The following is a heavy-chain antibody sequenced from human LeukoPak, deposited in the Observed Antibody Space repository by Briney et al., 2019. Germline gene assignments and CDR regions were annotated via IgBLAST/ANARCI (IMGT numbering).Heavy chain of an antibody. CDR3: AKGHYSGWSSFDY. D-gene: IGHD6-19*01. CDR1: GFTFSSYG. J-gene: IGHJ4*02. CDR2: IRYDGSNK. Sequence: GGSLRLSCAASGFTFSSYGMHWVRQAPGKGLEWVAFIRYDGSNKYYADSVKGRFTISRDNSKNTLYLQMNNLRAEDTAVYYCAKGHYSGWSSFDYWGQGTLVTVSS. V-gene: IGHV3-30*02.